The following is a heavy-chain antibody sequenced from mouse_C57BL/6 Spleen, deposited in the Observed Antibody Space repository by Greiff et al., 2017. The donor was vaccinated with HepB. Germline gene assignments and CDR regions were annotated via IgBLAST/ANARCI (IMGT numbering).Heavy chain of an antibody. D-gene: IGHD1-1*01. CDR1: GFTFSSYA. V-gene: IGHV5-9-1*02. CDR2: ISSGGDYI. J-gene: IGHJ3*01. CDR3: TRDYYGSSSFAY. Sequence: EVQLVESGEGLVKPGGSLKLSCAASGFTFSSYAMSWVRQTPEKRLEWVAYISSGGDYIYYADTVKGRFTISRDNARNTLYLQMSSLKSEDTAMYYCTRDYYGSSSFAYWGHGTLVTVSA.